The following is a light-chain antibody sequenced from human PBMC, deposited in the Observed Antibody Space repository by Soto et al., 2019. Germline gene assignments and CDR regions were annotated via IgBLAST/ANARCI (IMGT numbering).Light chain of an antibody. CDR2: DTS. Sequence: EVVMTQSPDTLSVSPGDGATLSCRASQNVHSDLAWYQQKPGQAPRLVIYDTSTRATDIPVMFTGGGSVTEFTLNISSLKSEDFAVYYCQQYNNWPLTFGGGTQVEIK. V-gene: IGKV3-15*01. J-gene: IGKJ4*01. CDR1: QNVHSD. CDR3: QQYNNWPLT.